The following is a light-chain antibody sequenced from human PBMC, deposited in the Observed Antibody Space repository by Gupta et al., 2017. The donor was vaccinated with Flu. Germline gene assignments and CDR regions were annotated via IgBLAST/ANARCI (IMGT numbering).Light chain of an antibody. Sequence: DSVMTQSTLSLPVTPGEPASISCRSSQSLLHSNGYNYLDWYLQKPGQSPQLLIYLGSNRASGVPDRFSGSGSGTDFTLKISRVEAEDVGVYYCMQALQTPFTFGGGTKVEIK. CDR1: QSLLHSNGYNY. CDR3: MQALQTPFT. J-gene: IGKJ4*01. V-gene: IGKV2-28*01. CDR2: LGS.